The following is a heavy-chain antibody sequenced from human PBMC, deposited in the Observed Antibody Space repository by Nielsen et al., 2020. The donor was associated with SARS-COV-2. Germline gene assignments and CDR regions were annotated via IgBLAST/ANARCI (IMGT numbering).Heavy chain of an antibody. V-gene: IGHV3-7*03. Sequence: ETLSLTCTVSGGSISSGSYYWSWVRQAPGKGLEWVANIKQDGSEKYYVDSVKGRFTISRDNAKNSLYLQMNSLRAEDTAVYYCARPEVWYEELPFDYWGQGTLVTVSS. CDR3: ARPEVWYEELPFDY. J-gene: IGHJ4*02. CDR2: IKQDGSEK. CDR1: GGSISSGSYY. D-gene: IGHD6-13*01.